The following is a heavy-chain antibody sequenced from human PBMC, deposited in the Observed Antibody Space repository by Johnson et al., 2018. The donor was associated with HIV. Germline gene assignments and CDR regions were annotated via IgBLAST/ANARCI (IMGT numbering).Heavy chain of an antibody. V-gene: IGHV3-48*01. J-gene: IGHJ3*02. CDR1: GFTFSSYA. CDR3: ATSHGSHGAFDI. CDR2: ISSSGTVI. D-gene: IGHD1-26*01. Sequence: VQLVESGGGVVQPGRSLRLSCAASGFTFSSYAMNWVRQAPGKGLEWVSYISSSGTVIYYADSVIGRFTISRDNSKNTVFLQMNSLRAEDTAVYYCATSHGSHGAFDIWGQGTMVTVSS.